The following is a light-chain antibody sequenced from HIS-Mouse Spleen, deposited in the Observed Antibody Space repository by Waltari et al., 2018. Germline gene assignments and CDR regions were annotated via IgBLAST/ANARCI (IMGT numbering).Light chain of an antibody. Sequence: SYLLPQHPPVLVAPGKTAGSTRRGNNMCSKSVYWYQKKPGQAPVLVVYDDSDRHSGIPERFSGSNSGNTATLTISRVEAGDEADYYCQVWDSSSDHWVFGGGTKLTVL. CDR2: DDS. J-gene: IGLJ3*02. CDR3: QVWDSSSDHWV. V-gene: IGLV3-21*03. CDR1: NMCSKS.